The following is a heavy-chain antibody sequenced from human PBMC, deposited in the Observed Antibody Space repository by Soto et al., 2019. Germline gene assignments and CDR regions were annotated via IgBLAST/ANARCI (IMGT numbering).Heavy chain of an antibody. CDR2: ITGSGGMT. CDR3: AKDRTMARGIRAFDI. CDR1: GFAFGNYP. V-gene: IGHV3-23*01. J-gene: IGHJ3*02. Sequence: EAQLLQSGGGLVPPGGSLRLSCVASGFAFGNYPMAWVRQTLGKGLQWISTITGSGGMTDYEDSVRGRFTVSIDHSKDTVHLQMTSLRADDTAVYYCAKDRTMARGIRAFDIWGQGTTVTISS. D-gene: IGHD3-10*01.